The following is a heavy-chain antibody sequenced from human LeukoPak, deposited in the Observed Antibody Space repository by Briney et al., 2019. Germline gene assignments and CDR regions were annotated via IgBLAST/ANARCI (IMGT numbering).Heavy chain of an antibody. J-gene: IGHJ4*02. D-gene: IGHD3-10*01. CDR2: ISGSGGST. V-gene: IGHV3-23*01. CDR3: ANSRKTGSNFDY. Sequence: RPGGSLRLSCAASGFTFSSYAMSWVRQAPGKGLEWVSAISGSGGSTYYADSVKGRFTISRDNSKNTLYLQMNSLRAEDTAVYCCANSRKTGSNFDYWGQGTLVTVSS. CDR1: GFTFSSYA.